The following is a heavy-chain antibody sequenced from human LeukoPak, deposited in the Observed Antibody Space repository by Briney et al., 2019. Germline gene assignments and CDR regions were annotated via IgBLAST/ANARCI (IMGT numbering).Heavy chain of an antibody. Sequence: PSETLSLTYTVSGASVSGDYWSWIRQPPGKGLEWIGYIYVSGNSNYNPSLKSRVSISLDTSKNQVSLTLTSVTAADTAVYYCARHPFASPFDHWGQGTLVAVSS. V-gene: IGHV4-59*08. CDR1: GASVSGDY. J-gene: IGHJ4*02. CDR3: ARHPFASPFDH. D-gene: IGHD2-21*01. CDR2: IYVSGNS.